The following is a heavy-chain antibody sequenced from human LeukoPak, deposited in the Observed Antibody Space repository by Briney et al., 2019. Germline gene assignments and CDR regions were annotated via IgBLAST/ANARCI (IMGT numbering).Heavy chain of an antibody. D-gene: IGHD3-9*01. V-gene: IGHV1-46*01. Sequence: ASVKVSCKASGYTFTGYYMHWVRQAPGQGLEYMGWINPSGGSTSYAQKFQGRVTMTRDTSTSTVYMELSSLRSEDTAVYYCARDPDWYYYYYGMDVWGQGTTVTVSS. CDR1: GYTFTGYY. CDR2: INPSGGST. J-gene: IGHJ6*02. CDR3: ARDPDWYYYYYGMDV.